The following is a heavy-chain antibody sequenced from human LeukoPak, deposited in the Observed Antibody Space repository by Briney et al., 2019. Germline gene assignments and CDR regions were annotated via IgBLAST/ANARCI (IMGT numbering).Heavy chain of an antibody. CDR3: ARDAAIVVVPAATDYYYGMDV. D-gene: IGHD2-2*01. CDR1: GFTFSSYA. V-gene: IGHV3-30*09. CDR2: ISYDGSNK. J-gene: IGHJ6*02. Sequence: GGSLRLSCAASGFTFSSYAMHWVRQAPGKGLEWVAVISYDGSNKYYADSVKGRFAISRDNSKNTLYLQMNSLRAEDTAVYYCARDAAIVVVPAATDYYYGMDVWGQGTTVTVSS.